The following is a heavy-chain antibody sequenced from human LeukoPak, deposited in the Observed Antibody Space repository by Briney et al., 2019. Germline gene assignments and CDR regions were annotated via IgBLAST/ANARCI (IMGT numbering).Heavy chain of an antibody. CDR1: GFTFSSYS. D-gene: IGHD2-21*01. J-gene: IGHJ4*02. Sequence: GGSLRLSCAASGFTFSSYSMNWVRQAPGKGLEWVSSISSSSSYIYYADSVKGRFTISRDNATKSLYLQMNSLRHEDTAVYYCASDLFLQYYFDYWGQGTLVTVSS. V-gene: IGHV3-21*01. CDR2: ISSSSSYI. CDR3: ASDLFLQYYFDY.